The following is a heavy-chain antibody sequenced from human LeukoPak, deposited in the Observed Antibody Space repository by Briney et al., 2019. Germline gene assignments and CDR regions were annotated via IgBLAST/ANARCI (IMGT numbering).Heavy chain of an antibody. CDR1: GYPFTSFG. Sequence: ASAKVSCKASGYPFTSFGISWVRQAPGQGLEWMGCISGNKGDTIYAQKVQGRVTMTTDRSTSTTHMELRSLRPDDTAVYYCARGSYGEVAFDIWGQGTMVTVSS. D-gene: IGHD4-17*01. CDR3: ARGSYGEVAFDI. CDR2: ISGNKGDT. V-gene: IGHV1-18*01. J-gene: IGHJ3*02.